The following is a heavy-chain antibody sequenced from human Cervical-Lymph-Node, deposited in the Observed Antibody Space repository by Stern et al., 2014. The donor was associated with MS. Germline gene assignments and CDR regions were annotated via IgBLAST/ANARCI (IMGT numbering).Heavy chain of an antibody. Sequence: QVQLVESGPGLVKPSETLSLTCTVSGDSISTRSDYWGWIRQAPGEGLEWIGTIHDTGTTYYNSSLQSRVSISDDTSKRQFPWRLSSLTAADTALYYCARQHSSGWYDYWGQGTRVTVSS. D-gene: IGHD6-19*01. CDR2: IHDTGTT. CDR1: GDSISTRSDY. J-gene: IGHJ4*02. CDR3: ARQHSSGWYDY. V-gene: IGHV4-39*01.